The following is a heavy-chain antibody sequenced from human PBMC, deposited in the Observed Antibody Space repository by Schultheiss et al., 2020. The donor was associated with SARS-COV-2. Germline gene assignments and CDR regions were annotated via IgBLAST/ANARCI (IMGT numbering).Heavy chain of an antibody. D-gene: IGHD4-17*01. V-gene: IGHV1-69*13. J-gene: IGHJ6*02. Sequence: SVKVSCKASGGTLSGDGFSWVRQAPGQGLEWMGGIIPIFGTANYAQKFQGRVTITADESTSTAYMELSSLRSEDTAVYYCARNGDYDYYYYGMDVWGQGTTVTVSS. CDR2: IIPIFGTA. CDR1: GGTLSGDG. CDR3: ARNGDYDYYYYGMDV.